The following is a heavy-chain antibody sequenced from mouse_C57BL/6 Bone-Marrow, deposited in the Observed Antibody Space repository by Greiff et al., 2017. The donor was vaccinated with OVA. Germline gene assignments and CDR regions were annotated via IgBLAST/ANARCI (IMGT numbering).Heavy chain of an antibody. CDR1: DSEVFPIAY. Sequence: VQLKESGSELRSPGSSVTLSCKDFDSEVFPIAYMSWVRQKPGHGFEWIGGILPSIGRTIYGEKFEDKATLDADTLSNTAYLELNSLTSEDSAIYYCARGKRRGLGYAMDDWGQGTSVTVSS. V-gene: IGHV15-2*01. CDR3: ARGKRRGLGYAMDD. CDR2: ILPSIGRT. J-gene: IGHJ4*01.